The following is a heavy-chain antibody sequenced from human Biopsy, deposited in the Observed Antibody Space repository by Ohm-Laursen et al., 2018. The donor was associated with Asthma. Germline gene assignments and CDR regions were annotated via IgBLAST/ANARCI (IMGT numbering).Heavy chain of an antibody. CDR2: IKHDGSEK. V-gene: IGHV3-7*01. Sequence: GSLRLSCAASGFTFGDYRMSWVRQVPGKGLEWVANIKHDGSEKNHVDSLKGRFTISRDNAKNSLYLQMNSLRAEDTAVYYCARTFHFWSPYHAEHYQLWGQGTLITVSS. CDR1: GFTFGDYR. D-gene: IGHD3-3*02. CDR3: ARTFHFWSPYHAEHYQL. J-gene: IGHJ1*01.